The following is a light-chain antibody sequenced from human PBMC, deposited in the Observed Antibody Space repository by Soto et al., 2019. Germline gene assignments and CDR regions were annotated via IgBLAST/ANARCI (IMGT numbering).Light chain of an antibody. CDR2: RAS. CDR1: QSVSSN. Sequence: EIVMTQSPATLSVSPGERATLSCRASQSVSSNLAWYQQKPGQAPRLLIYRASTRATGIPARFSGTGSVTDFTLTITGLQSVDFAVYYCQHYYYWPPWTFGQGTTVEIK. CDR3: QHYYYWPPWT. J-gene: IGKJ1*01. V-gene: IGKV3-15*01.